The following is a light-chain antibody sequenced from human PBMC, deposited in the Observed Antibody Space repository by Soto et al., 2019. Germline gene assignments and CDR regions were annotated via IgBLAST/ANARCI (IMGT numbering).Light chain of an antibody. CDR3: QQLNSYPRT. Sequence: IQLTQSPSSLSASVGDRVTITWRASQGISSYLAWYQQNPGKAPKLLIYAASTLQSGVPSRFSGSGSGTDFTLTISSLQPEDFATYYCQQLNSYPRTFGQGTKVDIK. CDR2: AAS. J-gene: IGKJ1*01. CDR1: QGISSY. V-gene: IGKV1-9*01.